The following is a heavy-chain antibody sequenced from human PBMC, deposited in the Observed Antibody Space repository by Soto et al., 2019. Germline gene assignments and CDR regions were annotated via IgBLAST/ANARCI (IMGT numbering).Heavy chain of an antibody. J-gene: IGHJ4*02. CDR1: GGSISSYY. D-gene: IGHD5-18*01. CDR3: ARVRGYSNGYGSFDY. V-gene: IGHV4-59*01. Sequence: QVQLQESGPGLVKPSETLSLSCAVSGGSISSYYWGWIRQPPGKGLEWIGYIYYSGSTNYNPSLKSRVTISVDTSKKQFSLKLSSVTAADTPVYYCARVRGYSNGYGSFDYWGQGTLVTVSS. CDR2: IYYSGST.